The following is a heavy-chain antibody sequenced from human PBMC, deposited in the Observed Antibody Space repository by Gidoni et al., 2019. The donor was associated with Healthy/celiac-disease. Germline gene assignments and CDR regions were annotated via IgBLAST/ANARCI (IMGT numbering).Heavy chain of an antibody. CDR2: IYWNDDK. J-gene: IGHJ4*02. D-gene: IGHD3-3*01. CDR1: GFSLSTSGVG. Sequence: QITLKESGPTLVKPTQTLTLTCTFSGFSLSTSGVGVGWIRQPPGKALEWLALIYWNDDKRYSPSLKSRLTITKDTSKNQVVLTMTNMDPVDTATYYCARLYYDFWSGYYLDYWGQGTLVTVSS. CDR3: ARLYYDFWSGYYLDY. V-gene: IGHV2-5*01.